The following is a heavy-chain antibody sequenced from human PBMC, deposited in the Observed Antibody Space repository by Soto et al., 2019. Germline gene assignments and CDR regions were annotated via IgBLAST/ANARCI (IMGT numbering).Heavy chain of an antibody. CDR3: AREKQTRYYYYYGMDV. CDR1: GGSFSGYY. CDR2: INHSGST. J-gene: IGHJ6*02. V-gene: IGHV4-34*01. D-gene: IGHD2-2*01. Sequence: PSETLSLTCAVYGGSFSGYYWSWIRQPPGKGLEWIGEINHSGSTNYNPSLKSRVTISVDTSKNQSSLKLSSVTAADTAVYYCAREKQTRYYYYYGMDVWGQGTTVTVSS.